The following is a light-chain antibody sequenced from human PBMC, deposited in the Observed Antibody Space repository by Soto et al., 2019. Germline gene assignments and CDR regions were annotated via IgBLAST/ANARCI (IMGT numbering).Light chain of an antibody. CDR2: DAS. CDR3: QQRSNWPPLT. CDR1: QSVSSY. V-gene: IGKV3-11*01. J-gene: IGKJ4*01. Sequence: IVSTQSPATLSLSPGERATLSCRASQSVSSYLAWYQQKPGQAPRLLIYDASNRATGIPARFSGSGSGTDFTLTICSLEPEDFAVYYCQQRSNWPPLTFGGGTKVEIK.